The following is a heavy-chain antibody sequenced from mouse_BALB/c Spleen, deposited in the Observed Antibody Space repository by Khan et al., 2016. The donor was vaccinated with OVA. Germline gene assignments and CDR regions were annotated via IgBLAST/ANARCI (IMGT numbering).Heavy chain of an antibody. J-gene: IGHJ4*01. V-gene: IGHV2-6-1*01. CDR1: GFSLTNYG. Sequence: VQLKQSGPGLVAPSQSLSITCTISGFSLTNYGVHWIRQPPGKGLEWLVVIWSDGSTTYNSALKSRLTISKDNSTSQVFLKMNSLQTDDTAMYFCARQPYYHYNIMDYWGQGTSVTVSS. CDR3: ARQPYYHYNIMDY. CDR2: IWSDGST. D-gene: IGHD2-10*01.